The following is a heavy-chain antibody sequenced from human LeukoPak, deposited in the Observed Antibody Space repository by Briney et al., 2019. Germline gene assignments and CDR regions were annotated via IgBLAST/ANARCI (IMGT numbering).Heavy chain of an antibody. CDR1: GVSIITSNSY. D-gene: IGHD3/OR15-3a*01. V-gene: IGHV4-39*01. CDR2: IYYTGNT. CDR3: ARQTGSGLFILP. J-gene: IGHJ4*02. Sequence: SETLSLTCTVSGVSIITSNSYWGWIRQPPGKGLEWIGSIYYTGNTYYDASLKSQVSISIDTSKNQFSLRLTSVTAADTAVYFCARQTGSGLFILPGGQGTLVTVSS.